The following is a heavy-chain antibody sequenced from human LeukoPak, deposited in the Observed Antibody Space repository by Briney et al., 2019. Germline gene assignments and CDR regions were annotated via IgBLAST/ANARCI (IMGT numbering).Heavy chain of an antibody. CDR3: ARDLTTVTPRSRRYFDY. V-gene: IGHV1-58*01. Sequence: SVKVSCKASGFTFTSSAVQWVRQARGQRLEWIGWIVVGSGNTNYAQKFQERVTITRDMSTSTAYMELSSLRSEDTAVYYCARDLTTVTPRSRRYFDYWGQGTLVTVSS. D-gene: IGHD4-17*01. CDR1: GFTFTSSA. CDR2: IVVGSGNT. J-gene: IGHJ4*02.